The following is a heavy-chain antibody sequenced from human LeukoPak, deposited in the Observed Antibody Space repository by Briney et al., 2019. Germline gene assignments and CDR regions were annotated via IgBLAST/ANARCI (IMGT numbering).Heavy chain of an antibody. Sequence: APVKVSCKASGYTFTNYYMHWVRQAPGQGLEWMGIINPSGGSTTYAQKFQGRVTMTRDTSTSTVHMELSSLRSEDTAVYYCARASASGSGSKGAFDIWGQGTMVTVSS. CDR3: ARASASGSGSKGAFDI. D-gene: IGHD3-10*01. J-gene: IGHJ3*02. V-gene: IGHV1-46*01. CDR2: INPSGGST. CDR1: GYTFTNYY.